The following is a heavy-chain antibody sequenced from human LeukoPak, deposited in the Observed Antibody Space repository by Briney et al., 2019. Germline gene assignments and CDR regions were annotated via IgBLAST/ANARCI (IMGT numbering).Heavy chain of an antibody. CDR2: IYYSGST. V-gene: IGHV4-59*01. J-gene: IGHJ4*02. CDR1: GGSISSYY. CDR3: ARVRHYYDSSGYLSYFDY. D-gene: IGHD3-22*01. Sequence: PSETLSLTCTVSGGSISSYYWSWIRQPPGKGLEWIGYIYYSGSTNYNPSLKSRVTISVDTSKNQFSLKLSSVTAADTAVYYCARVRHYYDSSGYLSYFDYWGQGTLVTVSS.